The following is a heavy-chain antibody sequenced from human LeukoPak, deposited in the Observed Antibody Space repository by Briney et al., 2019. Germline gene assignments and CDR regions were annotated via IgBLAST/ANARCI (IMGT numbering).Heavy chain of an antibody. CDR2: ISYDGSNK. CDR1: GFTFSSYA. J-gene: IGHJ4*02. D-gene: IGHD2-2*01. V-gene: IGHV3-30-3*01. CDR3: AREGIVPAAMPDY. Sequence: GGSLRLSCAASGFTFSSYAMHWVRQAPGKGLEWVAVISYDGSNKYYADSVKGRFTISRDNSKNTLYLQMNSLRPEDTAVYFCAREGIVPAAMPDYWGQGTLVTVFS.